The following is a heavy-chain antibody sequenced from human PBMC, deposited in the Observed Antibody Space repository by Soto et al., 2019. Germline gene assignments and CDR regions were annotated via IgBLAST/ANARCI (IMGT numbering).Heavy chain of an antibody. CDR3: ARGSGIVALPGELEDVNYDY. V-gene: IGHV4-34*01. D-gene: IGHD1-1*01. CDR2: INESGST. J-gene: IGHJ4*02. Sequence: QVQLQQWGAGLVKPSETLSLSCAVYGQSFSGHSWAWIRQPPGKGLGWIGEINESGSTYYNPSLKSRVTISTDTSKNQLSLKLSSVSAADTAAYFCARGSGIVALPGELEDVNYDYWGQGTLVNVSS. CDR1: GQSFSGHS.